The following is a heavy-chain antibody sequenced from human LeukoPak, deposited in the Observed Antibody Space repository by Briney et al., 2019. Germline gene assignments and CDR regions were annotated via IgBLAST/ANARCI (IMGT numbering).Heavy chain of an antibody. V-gene: IGHV3-7*01. CDR2: IKQDGSEK. CDR3: ARGTHYYDYYMDV. J-gene: IGHJ6*03. Sequence: GGSLRLSCAASGFTFSSYWMSWVRQAPGKGLEWVANIKQDGSEKYYVDSVKGRFTISRDNAKNALYLQMNSLRAEDTAVYYCARGTHYYDYYMDVWGKGTTVTISS. CDR1: GFTFSSYW.